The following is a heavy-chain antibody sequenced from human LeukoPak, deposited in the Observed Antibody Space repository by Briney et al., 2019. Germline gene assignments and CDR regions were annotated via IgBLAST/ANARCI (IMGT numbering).Heavy chain of an antibody. CDR2: INADGSTI. J-gene: IGHJ4*02. CDR1: GFTFSSPW. V-gene: IGHV3-74*01. Sequence: PGGSLRLSCSASGFTFSSPWMHWVRQAPGKGLVWVSRINADGSTINYADSVEGRFTISRDNAKSTLYLQMNSLRAEDTAVYFCARGFLRRGSPVDFWGQGTPVTVTS. D-gene: IGHD2/OR15-2a*01. CDR3: ARGFLRRGSPVDF.